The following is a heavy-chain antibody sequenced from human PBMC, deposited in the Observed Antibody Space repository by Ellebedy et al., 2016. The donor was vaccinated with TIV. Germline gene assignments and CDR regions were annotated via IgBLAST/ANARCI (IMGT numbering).Heavy chain of an antibody. CDR2: INPKTGDT. D-gene: IGHD5-24*01. Sequence: ASVKVSCKASGYTFTGYYLHWVRQAPGQGPEWMGWINPKTGDTNYAQHFQGWVTMTRDPSISTAYMEVRRLKSDDTAMYYCARDMVVDGYNYGAFDMWGQGTMVTVSS. J-gene: IGHJ3*02. CDR1: GYTFTGYY. CDR3: ARDMVVDGYNYGAFDM. V-gene: IGHV1-2*04.